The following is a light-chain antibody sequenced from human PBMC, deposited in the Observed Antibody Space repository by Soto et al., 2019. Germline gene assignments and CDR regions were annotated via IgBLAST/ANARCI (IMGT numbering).Light chain of an antibody. CDR3: QSYDSSMSAVV. CDR2: GNN. CDR1: ISNVGAGYD. J-gene: IGLJ3*02. V-gene: IGLV1-40*01. Sequence: QSVLTQPPSVSGAPGQRVTISCIGSISNVGAGYDVHWYQQLPGAAPKLLISGNNNRPSGVPDRFSGSKSGTSASLAIAVLQAEEEADYYCQSYDSSMSAVVFGGGTKLTVL.